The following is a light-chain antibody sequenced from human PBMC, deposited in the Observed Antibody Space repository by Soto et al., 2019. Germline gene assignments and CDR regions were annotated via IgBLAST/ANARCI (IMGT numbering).Light chain of an antibody. CDR2: DAS. CDR3: QQYNSHWSWT. Sequence: AIQLTQSPSSLSASVGDRVTITCRASQGISSALAWYQQKPGKAPKLLIYDASSLESGVPSRFSGSGSGTDFTLTISSLQPEDFATYYCQQYNSHWSWTFGQGTKVEI. V-gene: IGKV1-13*02. CDR1: QGISSA. J-gene: IGKJ1*01.